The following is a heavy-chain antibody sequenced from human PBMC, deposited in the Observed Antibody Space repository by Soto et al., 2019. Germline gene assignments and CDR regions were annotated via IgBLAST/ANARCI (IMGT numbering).Heavy chain of an antibody. CDR1: GGTFSSFA. CDR3: ARDRDHTYDY. Sequence: QVQLVQSGAEVQKPGSSVKVSCKASGGTFSSFAISWVRQAPGQGLEWMGGIITIFGTTNYAQKFQGRVTITADESTSTAYMEVTTLRSEDTAVYYCARDRDHTYDYWGQGTLVTVSS. J-gene: IGHJ4*02. CDR2: IITIFGTT. V-gene: IGHV1-69*01.